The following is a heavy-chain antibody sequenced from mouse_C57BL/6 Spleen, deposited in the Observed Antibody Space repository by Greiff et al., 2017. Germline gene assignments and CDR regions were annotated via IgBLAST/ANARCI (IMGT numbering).Heavy chain of an antibody. D-gene: IGHD3-2*01. CDR3: ARDSSGFENYFDY. CDR2: INPNYGTT. Sequence: VQLQQSGPELVKPGASVKISCKASGYSFTDYYMNWVKQSPGKSLEWIGVINPNYGTTSYNQKFKGKATLTVDQSASTAYMPLNSLTSEDSAVYCCARDSSGFENYFDYWGQGTTLTVSS. CDR1: GYSFTDYY. V-gene: IGHV1-39*01. J-gene: IGHJ2*01.